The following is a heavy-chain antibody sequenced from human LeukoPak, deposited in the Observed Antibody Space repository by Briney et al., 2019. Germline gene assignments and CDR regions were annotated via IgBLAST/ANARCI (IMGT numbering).Heavy chain of an antibody. J-gene: IGHJ4*02. D-gene: IGHD6-19*01. CDR2: IWYDGSNK. CDR3: ARDDVAVTGALDF. CDR1: GYTFSSYG. V-gene: IGHV3-33*01. Sequence: GGSLRLSCAASGYTFSSYGMHWVRQAPGKGLEWVAVIWYDGSNKYYADSVKGRFTISRDNSENTLYLQMNSLRAEDTAVYYCARDDVAVTGALDFWGQGTLVTVSS.